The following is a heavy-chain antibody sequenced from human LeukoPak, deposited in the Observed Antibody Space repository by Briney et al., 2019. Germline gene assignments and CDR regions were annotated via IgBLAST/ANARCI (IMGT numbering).Heavy chain of an antibody. CDR3: ARDTYYDFWSGYYYFDY. D-gene: IGHD3-3*01. CDR1: GYTFTSYG. CDR2: ISAYNGNT. J-gene: IGHJ4*02. Sequence: ASVKVSCKASGYTFTSYGISWVRQAPGQGLEWMGWISAYNGNTNYAQKLQGRVTMTTDTSTSTAYMELRSLRSDDTAVYYCARDTYYDFWSGYYYFDYWGQGTLVTVSS. V-gene: IGHV1-18*01.